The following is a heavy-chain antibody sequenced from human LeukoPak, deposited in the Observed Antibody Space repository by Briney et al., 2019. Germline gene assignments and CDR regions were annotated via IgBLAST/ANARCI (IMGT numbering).Heavy chain of an antibody. CDR2: ISYDGSNK. V-gene: IGHV3-30*18. D-gene: IGHD6-19*01. CDR1: GFTFSSCG. Sequence: PGRSLRLSCAASGFTFSSCGMHWVRQAPGKGLEWVAVISYDGSNKYYADSVKGRFTISRDNSKNTLYLQMNSLRAEDTAVYYCAKDLEEQWLVLDYWGQGTLVTVSS. J-gene: IGHJ4*02. CDR3: AKDLEEQWLVLDY.